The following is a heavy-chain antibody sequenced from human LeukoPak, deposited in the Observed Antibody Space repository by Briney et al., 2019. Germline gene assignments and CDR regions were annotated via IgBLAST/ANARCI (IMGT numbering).Heavy chain of an antibody. Sequence: SETLSLTCTVSGDSTSSYYWSWIRQPPGKGLEWIGYIYYSGSNKYNPSLKGRVTMSLDTSKSQFSLKLNSVTAADTAVYYCAGSAYQHAEYFHHWGQGTLVTVSS. CDR2: IYYSGSN. J-gene: IGHJ1*01. CDR3: AGSAYQHAEYFHH. V-gene: IGHV4-59*01. CDR1: GDSTSSYY. D-gene: IGHD3-3*01.